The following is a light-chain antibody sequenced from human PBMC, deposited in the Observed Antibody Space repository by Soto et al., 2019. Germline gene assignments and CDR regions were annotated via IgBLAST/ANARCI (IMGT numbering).Light chain of an antibody. Sequence: IVMTQYPATLSVSPGEGVTLSCRASENVGTNLAWYQQKPGQAPRLLIYGSSTRATGIPATFSGSGSGTEFTLTISSLQSEESAIYYCQQYNNCGLSFGGGTKVEIK. J-gene: IGKJ4*01. CDR2: GSS. CDR1: ENVGTN. CDR3: QQYNNCGLS. V-gene: IGKV3D-15*01.